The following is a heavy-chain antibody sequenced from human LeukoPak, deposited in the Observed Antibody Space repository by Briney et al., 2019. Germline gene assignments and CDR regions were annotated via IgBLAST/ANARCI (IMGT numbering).Heavy chain of an antibody. CDR1: XGSXXSRSYD. V-gene: IGHV4-39*07. Sequence: VXXGSXXSRSYDWGWIRQPPGKGLEWIGSIFYTGSAYYNPSVKSRFTISVDKSKNEFSLKLTSVTAAGPAVYXXXXXXXXXXXWPHDFWGQGTLVTVSS. CDR2: IFYTGSA. J-gene: IGHJ4*02. CDR3: XXXXXXXXXWPHDF.